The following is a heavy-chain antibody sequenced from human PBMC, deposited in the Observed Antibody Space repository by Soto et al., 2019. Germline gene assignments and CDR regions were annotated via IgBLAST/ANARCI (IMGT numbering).Heavy chain of an antibody. D-gene: IGHD3-10*01. CDR1: GFTFSSYG. J-gene: IGHJ3*02. CDR3: AKGYYSYYYGSGSYYNAADAFDI. Sequence: QVQLVESGGGVVQPGRSLRLSCAASGFTFSSYGMHWVRQAPGKGLEWVAVISYDGSNKYYADSVKGRFTISRDNSKNTLYLQMNSLRAEDTAVYYCAKGYYSYYYGSGSYYNAADAFDIWCQGSMVTVSS. CDR2: ISYDGSNK. V-gene: IGHV3-30*18.